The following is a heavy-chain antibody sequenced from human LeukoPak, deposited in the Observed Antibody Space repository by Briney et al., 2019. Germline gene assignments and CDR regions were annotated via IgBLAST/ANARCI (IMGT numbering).Heavy chain of an antibody. Sequence: GSLRLSCAASGFTFSDYYMSWIRQAPGKGLEWVSYISSSGSTVYYADSVKGRFTISRDNAKNSLYLQMNSLRAEDTAVYYCARGAHERYCSSTSCYDFDYWGQGTLVTVSS. CDR1: GFTFSDYY. CDR3: ARGAHERYCSSTSCYDFDY. CDR2: ISSSGSTV. V-gene: IGHV3-11*01. D-gene: IGHD2-2*01. J-gene: IGHJ4*02.